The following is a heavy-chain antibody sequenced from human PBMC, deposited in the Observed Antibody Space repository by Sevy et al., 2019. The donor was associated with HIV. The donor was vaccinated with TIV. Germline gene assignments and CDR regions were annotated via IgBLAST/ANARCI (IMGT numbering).Heavy chain of an antibody. J-gene: IGHJ4*02. Sequence: GGSLRLSCTTSGFTFSYSGMHWVRQAPGKGLEWVTFIQYDGRNTHYADSVKGRLTISRDNSKNMLYLQMNSLRGDDTAVYYCAKNTAAVGTGGFDYWGQGALVTVSS. V-gene: IGHV3-30*02. D-gene: IGHD6-13*01. CDR2: IQYDGRNT. CDR3: AKNTAAVGTGGFDY. CDR1: GFTFSYSG.